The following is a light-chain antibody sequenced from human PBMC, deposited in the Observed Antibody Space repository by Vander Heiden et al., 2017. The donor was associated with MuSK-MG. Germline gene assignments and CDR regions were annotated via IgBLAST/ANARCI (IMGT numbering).Light chain of an antibody. CDR2: QYS. J-gene: IGLJ2*01. Sequence: SSELTQPPSVSVSPGQTASLPCPGGKVGDKDACRDQQKPGQLPVMVIYQYSKRTAGITERFAGSNSVNTATLTISGTQAMDEAYYDWQAGDSSNVVFGGGTKLTVL. CDR1: KVGDKD. V-gene: IGLV3-1*01. CDR3: QAGDSSNVV.